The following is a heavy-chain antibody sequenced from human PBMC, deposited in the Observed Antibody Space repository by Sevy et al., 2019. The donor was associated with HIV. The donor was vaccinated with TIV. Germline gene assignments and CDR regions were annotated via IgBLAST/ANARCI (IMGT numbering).Heavy chain of an antibody. CDR2: IYFTGNT. V-gene: IGHV4-59*01. CDR1: GGSISSYF. J-gene: IGHJ4*02. Sequence: SETLSLTCSVSGGSISSYFWTWVRQSPGKGLEWIGNIYFTGNTDYSPSLKSRVTLSLDTSKSHFSLTLKSVTAADTAIYFCARDSTARPRVLDYWGQGTLVTVSS. CDR3: ARDSTARPRVLDY. D-gene: IGHD6-6*01.